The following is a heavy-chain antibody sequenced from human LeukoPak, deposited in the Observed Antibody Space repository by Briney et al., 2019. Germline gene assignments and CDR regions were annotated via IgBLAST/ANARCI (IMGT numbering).Heavy chain of an antibody. V-gene: IGHV3-48*01. J-gene: IGHJ4*02. CDR3: ARGPEYTYGYSFDY. CDR1: GFAFSSYS. CDR2: ISSASTTV. D-gene: IGHD5-18*01. Sequence: GGSLRLSCAASGFAFSSYSMNWVRQAPGKGLEWVSYISSASTTVYYADSVKGRFTISRDNAKNSLYLQMNSLRVEDTAVYFCARGPEYTYGYSFDYWGQGTLVTVSS.